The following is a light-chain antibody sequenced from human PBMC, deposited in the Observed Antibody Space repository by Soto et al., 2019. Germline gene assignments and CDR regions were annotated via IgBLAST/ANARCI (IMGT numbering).Light chain of an antibody. J-gene: IGLJ3*02. Sequence: QSALTQPPSVSGAPGQRVTISCTGSSSNIGAGYDVHWYQQLPGTAPKLLIYGNSNRPSGVPDRFSGSKSGTSASLAITGLQADDEADYYCQSYDSSLSGAVFGGGTKLIVL. V-gene: IGLV1-40*01. CDR3: QSYDSSLSGAV. CDR1: SSNIGAGYD. CDR2: GNS.